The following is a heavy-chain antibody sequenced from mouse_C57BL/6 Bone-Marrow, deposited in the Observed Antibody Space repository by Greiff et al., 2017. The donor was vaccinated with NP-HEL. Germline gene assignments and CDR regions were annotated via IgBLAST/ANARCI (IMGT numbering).Heavy chain of an antibody. CDR2: IYPGSSNT. V-gene: IGHV1-76*01. J-gene: IGHJ1*03. Sequence: VQLQQSGAELVRPGASVKLSCKASGYTFTDYYINWVKQRPGQGLEWIARIYPGSSNTYYNEKFKGKATLTAEKSSSTAYMQLSSLTSEDSAVYFCAREGDGNFYWDFHVWGTGTTVTVSS. CDR3: AREGDGNFYWDFHV. CDR1: GYTFTDYY. D-gene: IGHD2-1*01.